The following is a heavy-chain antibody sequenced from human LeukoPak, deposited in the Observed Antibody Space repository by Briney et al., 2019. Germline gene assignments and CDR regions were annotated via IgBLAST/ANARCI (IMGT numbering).Heavy chain of an antibody. J-gene: IGHJ5*02. Sequence: GGSLRLSCAASGFTFSSYAMSWVRQAPGKGLEWVSAISGSGGSTSYADSVKGRFTISRDNSKNTLYLQMNGLRAEDTAVYYCAKDRSLKGVRVVPAAITAWFDPWGQGTLVTVSS. CDR3: AKDRSLKGVRVVPAAITAWFDP. D-gene: IGHD2-2*02. CDR1: GFTFSSYA. CDR2: ISGSGGST. V-gene: IGHV3-23*01.